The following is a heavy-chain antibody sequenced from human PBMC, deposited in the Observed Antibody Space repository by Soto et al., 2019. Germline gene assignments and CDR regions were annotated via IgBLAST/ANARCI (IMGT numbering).Heavy chain of an antibody. J-gene: IGHJ4*02. V-gene: IGHV4-34*01. Sequence: HVQLQQWGAGLLKPSETLSLTCAVYGESFSGYYWSWIRQPPGKGLEWIGEINHSGSTNYNPSLKSRVTISVDTSKNQFSLKLSSVTAADTAMYYCARGALVDPGMTARPLYYWGQGTLATVSS. CDR3: ARGALVDPGMTARPLYY. CDR1: GESFSGYY. D-gene: IGHD6-6*01. CDR2: INHSGST.